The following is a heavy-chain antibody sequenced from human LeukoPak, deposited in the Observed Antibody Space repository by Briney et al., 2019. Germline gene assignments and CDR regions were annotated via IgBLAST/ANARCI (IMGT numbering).Heavy chain of an antibody. D-gene: IGHD3-16*02. Sequence: GGSLRFSCAASGFTFSSYAMHWLRQAPGKGLEGWAVISYDGSNKYYADSVKGRFTISRDNSKNTMYLQMNSLRAEDTAVYYCARGPSAGGYDYVWGSYRYTGQDYWGQGTLVTVSS. CDR1: GFTFSSYA. CDR2: ISYDGSNK. V-gene: IGHV3-30*04. J-gene: IGHJ4*02. CDR3: ARGPSAGGYDYVWGSYRYTGQDY.